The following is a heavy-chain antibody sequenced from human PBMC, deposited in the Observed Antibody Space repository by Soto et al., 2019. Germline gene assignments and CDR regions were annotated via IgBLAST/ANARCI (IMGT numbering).Heavy chain of an antibody. CDR1: GGSFSGYY. J-gene: IGHJ4*02. D-gene: IGHD2-15*01. CDR2: INHSGST. CDR3: ARAAGYCSGGSCSIWPHFDD. Sequence: SETLSLTCAVYGGSFSGYYWSWIRQPPGKGLEWIGEINHSGSTNYNPSLKSRVTISVDTSKNQFSLKLSSVTAADTAVYYCARAAGYCSGGSCSIWPHFDDWGQGTLVTVSS. V-gene: IGHV4-34*01.